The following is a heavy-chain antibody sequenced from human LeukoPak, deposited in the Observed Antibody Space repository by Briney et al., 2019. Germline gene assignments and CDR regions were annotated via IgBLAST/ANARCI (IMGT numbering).Heavy chain of an antibody. CDR2: ISSSGSTI. CDR3: AKGSDDSSGYYYGWFDP. CDR1: GFTFSDYY. Sequence: GGSLRLSCAASGFTFSDYYMSWIRQAPGKGLEWVSYISSSGSTIYYADSVKGRFTISRDNAKNSLYLQMNSLRAEDTAVYYCAKGSDDSSGYYYGWFDPWGQGTLVTVSS. V-gene: IGHV3-11*01. J-gene: IGHJ5*02. D-gene: IGHD3-22*01.